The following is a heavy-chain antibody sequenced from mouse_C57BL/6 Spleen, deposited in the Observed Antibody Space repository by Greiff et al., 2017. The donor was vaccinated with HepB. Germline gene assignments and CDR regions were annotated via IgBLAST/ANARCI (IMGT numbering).Heavy chain of an antibody. V-gene: IGHV1-26*01. J-gene: IGHJ1*03. CDR1: GYTFTDYY. CDR2: INPNNGGT. D-gene: IGHD1-1*01. CDR3: AREGTTVVATRWYFDV. Sequence: EVQLQQSGPELVKPGASVKISCKASGYTFTDYYMNWVKQSHGKSLEWIGDINPNNGGTSYNQKFKGKATLTVDKSSSTAYMELRSLTSEDSAVYYCAREGTTVVATRWYFDVWGTGTTVTVSS.